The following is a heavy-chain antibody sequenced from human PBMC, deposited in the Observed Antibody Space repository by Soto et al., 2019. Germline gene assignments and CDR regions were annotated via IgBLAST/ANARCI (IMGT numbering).Heavy chain of an antibody. CDR2: VERCGNT. CDR1: GGSIISSNFY. V-gene: IGHV4-39*01. Sequence: QLQESGPGLVKPSETLSLTCTVSGGSIISSNFYWGWIRQPPGKGLVWIGSVERCGNTYNNPSFRSRAPLSADTSKNQFSLTMTSVTAADTAVYYCARHVRGAVTMNWFDPWGQGTPVTVSS. CDR3: ARHVRGAVTMNWFDP. J-gene: IGHJ5*02. D-gene: IGHD3-10*02.